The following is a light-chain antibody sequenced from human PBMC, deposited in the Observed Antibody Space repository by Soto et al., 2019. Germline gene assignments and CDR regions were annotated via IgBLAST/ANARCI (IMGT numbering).Light chain of an antibody. CDR1: TGTVTSTHY. CDR2: STS. J-gene: IGLJ3*02. V-gene: IGLV7-43*01. Sequence: QAVVTQEPSLTVSLGGTVTLTCSSSTGTVTSTHYANWFQQKPGQPPRALIYSTSNKYSWTPARFSGSLLGGSAALTLLDVQPEDEADYYCQLYYGATRVFGGGTKLTVL. CDR3: QLYYGATRV.